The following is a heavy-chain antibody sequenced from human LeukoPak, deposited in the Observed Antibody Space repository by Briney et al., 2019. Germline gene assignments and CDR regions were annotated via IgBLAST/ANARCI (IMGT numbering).Heavy chain of an antibody. CDR1: GASISGYY. J-gene: IGHJ5*02. V-gene: IGHV4-59*01. D-gene: IGHD3-22*01. CDR3: ERVLLSSGSCT. Sequence: PSETLSLTCSVSGASISGYYYNWIRQPPGKGLEWIGYVYYSGITNFNPSLKSRVTMSVDTSKNQFSLKVSAVTAADTAVYYCERVLLSSGSCTWGQGTLGTVSS. CDR2: VYYSGIT.